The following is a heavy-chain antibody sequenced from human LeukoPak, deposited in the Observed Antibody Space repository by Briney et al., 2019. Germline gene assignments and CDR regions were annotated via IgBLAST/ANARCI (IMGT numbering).Heavy chain of an antibody. D-gene: IGHD6-13*01. V-gene: IGHV4-59*08. CDR1: AGSVSNYY. CDR2: ISYSGST. CDR3: ARLGPAAGTSFDY. Sequence: SETLSLTCTVSAGSVSNYYWSWIRQTPGKGLAWIGYISYSGSTNYNPSLKSRVTISVDTSKNQFSLKLSSVTAADTAVYYCARLGPAAGTSFDYWGQGTLVTVSS. J-gene: IGHJ4*02.